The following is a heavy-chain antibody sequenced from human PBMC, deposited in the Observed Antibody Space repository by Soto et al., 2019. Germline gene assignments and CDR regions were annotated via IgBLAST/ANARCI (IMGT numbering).Heavy chain of an antibody. CDR2: ISSSGSTI. Sequence: GGSLRLSCAASGLTFSSYEMNWVRQAPGKGLEWVSYISSSGSTIYYADSVKGRFTISRDNAKNSLYLQMNSLRAEDTAVYYCARDFTSSGGVYWGQGTLVTVSS. J-gene: IGHJ4*02. CDR3: ARDFTSSGGVY. CDR1: GLTFSSYE. D-gene: IGHD6-19*01. V-gene: IGHV3-48*03.